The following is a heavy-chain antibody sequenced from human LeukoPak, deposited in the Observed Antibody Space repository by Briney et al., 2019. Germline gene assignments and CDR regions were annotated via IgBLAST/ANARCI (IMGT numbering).Heavy chain of an antibody. J-gene: IGHJ4*02. CDR3: VRLVGGDIDY. CDR1: GGSISSSGYY. Sequence: PSETLSLTCSVSGGSISSSGYYWGWIRQPPGKGLEWIGSSYYSGNTYYNPSLKSRVIISVDTSKNQFSLQLNSVTPEDTAVYFCVRLVGGDIDYWGQGTLVTVSS. D-gene: IGHD5-12*01. CDR2: SYYSGNT. V-gene: IGHV4-39*01.